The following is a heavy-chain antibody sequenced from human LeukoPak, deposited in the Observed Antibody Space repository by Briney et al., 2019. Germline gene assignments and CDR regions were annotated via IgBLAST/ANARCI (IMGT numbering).Heavy chain of an antibody. CDR1: GGSISNYY. CDR2: INTRGST. D-gene: IGHD6-13*01. V-gene: IGHV4-4*07. CDR3: ARGGESIAAAYFDY. J-gene: IGHJ4*02. Sequence: SETLSLTCIVSGGSISNYYWSWIRQPAGKGLQWIGRINTRGSTNYNPSLKSRVTISVDTSKNQFSLKLSSVTAADTAVYYCARGGESIAAAYFDYWGQGTLVTVSS.